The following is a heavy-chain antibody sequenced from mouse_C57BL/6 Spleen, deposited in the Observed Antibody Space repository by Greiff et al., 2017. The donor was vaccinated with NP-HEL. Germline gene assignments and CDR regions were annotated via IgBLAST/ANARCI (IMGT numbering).Heavy chain of an antibody. V-gene: IGHV3-6*01. CDR3: ARNYDYDDQAWFAY. CDR1: GYSITSGYY. Sequence: EVQVVESGPGLVKPSQSLSLTCSVTGYSITSGYYWNWIRQFPGNKLEWMGYISYDGSNNYNPSLKNRISITRDTSKNQFFLKLNSVTTEDTATYYCARNYDYDDQAWFAYWGQGTLVTVSA. CDR2: ISYDGSN. J-gene: IGHJ3*01. D-gene: IGHD2-4*01.